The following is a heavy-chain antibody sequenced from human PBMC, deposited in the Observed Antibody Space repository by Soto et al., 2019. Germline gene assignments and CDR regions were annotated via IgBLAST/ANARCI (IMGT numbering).Heavy chain of an antibody. CDR2: INASNGST. D-gene: IGHD3-22*01. CDR1: GYTFTSYY. V-gene: IGHV1-46*01. CDR3: ARDPPLGGYPSHYYYYYGMDV. J-gene: IGHJ6*02. Sequence: ASVKVSCKASGYTFTSYYMHWVRQAPGQGLEWMGIINASNGSTSYAQKFQGRVTITRDTSASTAYMELSSLRSEDTAVYYCARDPPLGGYPSHYYYYYGMDVWGQGTTVTVSS.